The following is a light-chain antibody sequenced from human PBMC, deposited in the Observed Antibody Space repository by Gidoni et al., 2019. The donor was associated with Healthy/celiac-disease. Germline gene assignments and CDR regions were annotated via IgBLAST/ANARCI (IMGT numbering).Light chain of an antibody. Sequence: QSALTQPASVSGSPGQSITISCTGTSSDVGGYNLVSWYQQPPGKAPKVMIYEVTKRPSGVSNRFSGSKSGNTASLTISGLQAEDEADYYCCSYAGSSTSLFGGGTKLSVL. V-gene: IGLV2-23*02. CDR2: EVT. CDR1: SSDVGGYNL. J-gene: IGLJ2*01. CDR3: CSYAGSSTSL.